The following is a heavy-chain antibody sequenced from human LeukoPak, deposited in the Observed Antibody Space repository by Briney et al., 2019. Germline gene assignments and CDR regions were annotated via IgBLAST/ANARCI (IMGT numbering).Heavy chain of an antibody. CDR3: ARAGNDFWSGYRYYMDV. CDR2: INSDGSST. D-gene: IGHD3-3*01. Sequence: GGSLRLSCAASGFTFSSYWRHWVRQAPGKGLVWVSRINSDGSSTSYADSVKGRFTISRDNAKNTLYLQMNSLRAENTAVYYCARAGNDFWSGYRYYMDVWGKGTTVTVSS. CDR1: GFTFSSYW. J-gene: IGHJ6*03. V-gene: IGHV3-74*01.